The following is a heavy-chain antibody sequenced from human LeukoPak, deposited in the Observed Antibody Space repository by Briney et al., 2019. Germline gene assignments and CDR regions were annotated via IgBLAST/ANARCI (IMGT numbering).Heavy chain of an antibody. CDR1: GFTVSSNY. D-gene: IGHD4-17*01. CDR3: ARNYGDYDYYYYMDV. CDR2: IYSGGST. J-gene: IGHJ6*03. V-gene: IGHV3-66*01. Sequence: PGGSLRLSCAASGFTVSSNYMSWVRQAPGKGLEWVSVIYSGGSTYYADSVKGRFTISRYNYKNTLYLQMNSLRAEDTAVYYCARNYGDYDYYYYMDVWGKGTTVTISS.